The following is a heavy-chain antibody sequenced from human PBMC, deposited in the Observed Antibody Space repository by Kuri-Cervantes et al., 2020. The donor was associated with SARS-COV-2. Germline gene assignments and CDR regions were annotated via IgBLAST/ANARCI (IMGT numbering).Heavy chain of an antibody. CDR1: GGSISSYY. V-gene: IGHV4-59*01. D-gene: IGHD3-3*01. Sequence: ESLKISCTVSGGSISSYYWSWIRQPPGKGLEWIGYIYYSGSTNYNPSLKSRVTISVDTSKNQFSLKLSSVTAADTAVYYCARGRAYYDFWSGYRAHAFDIWGQGTMVTVSS. CDR3: ARGRAYYDFWSGYRAHAFDI. J-gene: IGHJ3*02. CDR2: IYYSGST.